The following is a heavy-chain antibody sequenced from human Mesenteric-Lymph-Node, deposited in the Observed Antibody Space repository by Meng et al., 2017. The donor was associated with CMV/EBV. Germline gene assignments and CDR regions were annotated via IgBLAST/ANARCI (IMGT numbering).Heavy chain of an antibody. V-gene: IGHV4-34*03. Sequence: ESLRLSCAVYGGSFSGYYWSWIRQPPGKGLEWIGEINHSGSTNYNPSLKSRVTISVDTSKNQFSLKLSSVTAADTAVYYCRGSGSYTRKGVDYWGQGTLVTVSS. CDR3: RGSGSYTRKGVDY. CDR2: INHSGST. J-gene: IGHJ4*02. D-gene: IGHD1-26*01. CDR1: GGSFSGYY.